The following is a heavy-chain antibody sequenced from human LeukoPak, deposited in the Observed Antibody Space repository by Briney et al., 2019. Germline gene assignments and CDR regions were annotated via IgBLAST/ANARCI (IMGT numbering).Heavy chain of an antibody. CDR1: GSTSGDDA. V-gene: IGHV3-49*03. J-gene: IGHJ4*02. CDR3: TRDRVGLWWFN. D-gene: IGHD2-21*01. Sequence: PGGSLRLSCTASGSTSGDDALNWFRQAPGKGLEWVGFIRSKTYGGTTEYAASVKGRFTISRDDSKSIAYLQINSLKTEDTAVYYCTRDRVGLWWFNWGQGTLVTVSS. CDR2: IRSKTYGGTT.